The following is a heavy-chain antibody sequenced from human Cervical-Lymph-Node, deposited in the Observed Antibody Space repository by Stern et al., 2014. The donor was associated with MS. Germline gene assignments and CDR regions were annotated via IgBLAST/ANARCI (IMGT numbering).Heavy chain of an antibody. Sequence: QVHLAESGAGLPQPGRPLRLSCAASGFTFRSRALHWVRHAPRKGLERLAIIWYDGSNTDYADSVKGRFTISRDNSKNTLYLQMNSLRAEDTAVYYCAREGGNTAEYFQHWGQGTLVTFSS. CDR3: AREGGNTAEYFQH. CDR2: IWYDGSNT. D-gene: IGHD4-23*01. V-gene: IGHV3-33*01. CDR1: GFTFRSRA. J-gene: IGHJ1*01.